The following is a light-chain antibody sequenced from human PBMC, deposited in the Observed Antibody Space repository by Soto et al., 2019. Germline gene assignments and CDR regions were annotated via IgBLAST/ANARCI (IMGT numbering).Light chain of an antibody. CDR2: KVS. CDR1: QSLVYSDGNTY. CDR3: QQYDNYPLT. J-gene: IGKJ4*01. Sequence: DVVMTQSPLSLPVTLGQPASISCMPRQSLVYSDGNTYLNWFQQRPGQSPRRLIYKVSNRDSGVPDRFSGSGSGTEFTLTISSLQPDDFATYYCQQYDNYPLTFGGGTKVDIK. V-gene: IGKV2-30*01.